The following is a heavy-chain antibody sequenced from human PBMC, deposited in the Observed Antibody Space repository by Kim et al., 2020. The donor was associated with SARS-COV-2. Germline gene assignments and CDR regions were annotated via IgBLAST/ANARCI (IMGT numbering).Heavy chain of an antibody. D-gene: IGHD5-12*01. CDR3: ARPLGGYDDFDF. V-gene: IGHV3-7*03. CDR1: GLTISQYW. Sequence: GGSLRLSCVGSGLTISQYWMSWVRQAPGKGLEWLAKLSPDGSAKYYVDSVKGRFFISTDNAQNSLYLQMNSLRVEDTAVYYCARPLGGYDDFDFWGQGSLVTVSS. J-gene: IGHJ4*02. CDR2: LSPDGSAK.